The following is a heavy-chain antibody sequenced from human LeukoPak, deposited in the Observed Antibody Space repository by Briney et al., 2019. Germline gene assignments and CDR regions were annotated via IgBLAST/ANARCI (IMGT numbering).Heavy chain of an antibody. V-gene: IGHV3-21*01. CDR2: ISSSSSYI. J-gene: IGHJ4*02. CDR1: GFTFSSYS. CDR3: ARLALGSYSNYAVDY. D-gene: IGHD4-11*01. Sequence: SGGSLRLSCAASGFTFSSYSMNWVRQAPGKGLEWVSSISSSSSYIYYADSVKGRFTISRDNAKNSLYLQMNSLRAEDTAVYYCARLALGSYSNYAVDYWGQGTLVTVSS.